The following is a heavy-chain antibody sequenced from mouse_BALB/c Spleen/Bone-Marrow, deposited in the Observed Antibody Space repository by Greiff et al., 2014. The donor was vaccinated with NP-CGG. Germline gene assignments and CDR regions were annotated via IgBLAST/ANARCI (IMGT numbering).Heavy chain of an antibody. J-gene: IGHJ4*01. CDR2: ISDGGTYT. Sequence: VQLKESGGGLVKPGGSLKLSCAASGFTFSDFYMFWFRQTPEKRLEWVATISDGGTYTYYPDSVKGRFTISRDNAKNNLYLQMSSLKSEDTAMYYCARSGERYGAMDCWGQGTSVTVSS. V-gene: IGHV5-4*02. D-gene: IGHD1-1*02. CDR3: ARSGERYGAMDC. CDR1: GFTFSDFY.